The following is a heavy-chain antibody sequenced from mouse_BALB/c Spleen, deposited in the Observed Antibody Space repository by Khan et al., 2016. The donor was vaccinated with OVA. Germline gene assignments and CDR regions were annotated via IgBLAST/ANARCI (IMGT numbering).Heavy chain of an antibody. J-gene: IGHJ4*01. CDR3: ARVGYNGTMDC. CDR2: INTYTGEP. Sequence: QIQLVQSGPELKKPGETVQISCKASGFTFTNYGMNWVKQAPGKGLKWMGWINTYTGEPTFADDFKGRFAFSLETSASTVYLQISSLKNEDTATYVCARVGYNGTMDCWGQGTSVTVSS. CDR1: GFTFTNYG. V-gene: IGHV9-3-1*01. D-gene: IGHD2-14*01.